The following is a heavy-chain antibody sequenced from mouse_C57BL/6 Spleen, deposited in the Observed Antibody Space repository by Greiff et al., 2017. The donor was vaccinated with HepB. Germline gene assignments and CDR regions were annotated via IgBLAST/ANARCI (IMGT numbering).Heavy chain of an antibody. J-gene: IGHJ3*01. CDR3: AREHGSSGGFAY. CDR2: ISYDGSN. D-gene: IGHD1-1*01. V-gene: IGHV3-6*01. Sequence: EVQLQESGPGLVKPSQSLSLTCSVTGYSITSGYFWNWIRQFPGNKLEWMGYISYDGSNNYNPSLKNRISITRDTSKNQFFLKLKYVTTEDTATYYCAREHGSSGGFAYWGQGTLVTVSA. CDR1: GYSITSGYF.